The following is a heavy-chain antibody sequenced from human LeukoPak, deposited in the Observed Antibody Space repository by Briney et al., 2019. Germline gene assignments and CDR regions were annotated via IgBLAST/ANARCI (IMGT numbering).Heavy chain of an antibody. CDR3: ARDRYDYVWGSYRSPYAFDY. CDR2: IKQDGSEK. Sequence: GGSLRLSCAASGFTFSSYWMSWVRQAPGKGLEGVANIKQDGSEKYYVDSVKGRFTISRDNAKNSLYLQMNSLRAEDTAVYYCARDRYDYVWGSYRSPYAFDYWGQGTLVTVSS. V-gene: IGHV3-7*01. CDR1: GFTFSSYW. D-gene: IGHD3-16*02. J-gene: IGHJ4*02.